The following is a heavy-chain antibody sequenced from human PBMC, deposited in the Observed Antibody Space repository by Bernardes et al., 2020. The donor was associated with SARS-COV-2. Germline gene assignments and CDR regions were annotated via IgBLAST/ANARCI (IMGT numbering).Heavy chain of an antibody. CDR1: GFTFDDYG. Sequence: GGSLRLSCSASGFTFDDYGLSWVRQGPGKGLEWVAGINWNGASTAYGDSVKGRFIISRDNAKNSLYLQMNSLRAEDTALYYCARHYYSRNSYGAFDSWGQGTLVTVS. V-gene: IGHV3-20*04. CDR2: INWNGAST. D-gene: IGHD3-10*01. CDR3: ARHYYSRNSYGAFDS. J-gene: IGHJ5*01.